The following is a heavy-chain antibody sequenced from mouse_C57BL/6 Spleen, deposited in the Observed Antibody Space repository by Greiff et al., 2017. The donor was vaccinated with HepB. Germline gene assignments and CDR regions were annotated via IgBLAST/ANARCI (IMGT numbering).Heavy chain of an antibody. J-gene: IGHJ1*03. Sequence: VQLKQSGPELVKPGASVKISCKASGYSFTGYYMNWVKQSPEKSLEWIGEINPSTGGTTYNQKFKAKATLTVDKSSSTAYMQLKSLTSEDSAVYYCSRYYYGSNPYWYFDVWGTGTTVTVSS. CDR2: INPSTGGT. V-gene: IGHV1-42*01. D-gene: IGHD1-1*01. CDR3: SRYYYGSNPYWYFDV. CDR1: GYSFTGYY.